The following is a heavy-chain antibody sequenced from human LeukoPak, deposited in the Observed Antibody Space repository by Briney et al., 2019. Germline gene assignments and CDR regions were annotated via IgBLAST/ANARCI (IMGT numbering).Heavy chain of an antibody. CDR3: ARREYGYYANAFDI. CDR1: GYSFTSYW. J-gene: IGHJ3*02. V-gene: IGHV5-51*01. CDR2: IYPGASDT. Sequence: GESLRLSCTGSGYSFTSYWIGWVRQMPGKGLEWMGIIYPGASDTTYSPSFQGHLTISADKSISTAYLQWSSLKASDTAMYYCARREYGYYANAFDIWGQGTMVTVSS. D-gene: IGHD4-17*01.